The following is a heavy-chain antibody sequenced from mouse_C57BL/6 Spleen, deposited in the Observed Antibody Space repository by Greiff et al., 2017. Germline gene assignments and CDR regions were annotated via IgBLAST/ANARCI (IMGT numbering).Heavy chain of an antibody. D-gene: IGHD2-5*01. Sequence: QVQLKQSGAELAKPGASVKLSCTASGYTFTSYWMHWVKQRPGQGLEWIGYINPSSGYTKYNQKFKDKATLTADKSSSTAYMQLSSLTYEDSAVYYCAEGSNYRYAMDYWGQGTSVTVSS. CDR3: AEGSNYRYAMDY. CDR1: GYTFTSYW. CDR2: INPSSGYT. J-gene: IGHJ4*01. V-gene: IGHV1-7*01.